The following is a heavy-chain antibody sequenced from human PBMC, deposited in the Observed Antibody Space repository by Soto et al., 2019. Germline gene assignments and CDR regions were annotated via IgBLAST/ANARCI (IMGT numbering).Heavy chain of an antibody. D-gene: IGHD3-16*01. CDR1: GYTFSRYD. V-gene: IGHV1-8*01. CDR3: AIKRAHNAYPLDY. CDR2: MNPDNGNT. Sequence: ASVKVSCKXAGYTFSRYDINWVRQVSGQGLEWMGWMNPDNGNTGQSQKFEGRVTMTRDTSISTAYMELRSLTSEDTATYYCAIKRAHNAYPLDYWGRGTLVTVSS. J-gene: IGHJ4*02.